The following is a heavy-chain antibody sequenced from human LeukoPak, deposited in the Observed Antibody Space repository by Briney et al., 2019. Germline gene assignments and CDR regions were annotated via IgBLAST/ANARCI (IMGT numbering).Heavy chain of an antibody. CDR1: GFTFSRYS. V-gene: IGHV4-34*01. Sequence: GSLRLSCAASGFTFSRYSMNWVRQPPGKGLEWIGEINHSGSTNYNPSLKSRVTISVDTSKNQFSLKLSSVTAADTAVYYCARGRDRITMIVVVIHGPHFDYWGQETLVTVSS. CDR2: INHSGST. CDR3: ARGRDRITMIVVVIHGPHFDY. D-gene: IGHD3-22*01. J-gene: IGHJ4*02.